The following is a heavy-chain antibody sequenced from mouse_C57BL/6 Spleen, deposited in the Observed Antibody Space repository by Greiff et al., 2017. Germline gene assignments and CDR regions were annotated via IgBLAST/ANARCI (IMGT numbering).Heavy chain of an antibody. CDR1: GYAFSSYW. J-gene: IGHJ2*01. Sequence: QVQLKESGAELVKPGASVKISCKASGYAFSSYWMNWVKQRPGKGLEWIGQIYPGDGDTNYNGKFKGKATLTADKSSSTAYMQLSSLTSEDSAVYFCAPSGLYYYGSSYPYYFDYWGQGTTLTVSS. D-gene: IGHD1-1*01. CDR2: IYPGDGDT. V-gene: IGHV1-80*01. CDR3: APSGLYYYGSSYPYYFDY.